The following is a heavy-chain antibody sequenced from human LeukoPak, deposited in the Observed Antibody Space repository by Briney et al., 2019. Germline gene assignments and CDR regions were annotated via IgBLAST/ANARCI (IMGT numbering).Heavy chain of an antibody. V-gene: IGHV4-4*02. D-gene: IGHD2-2*01. J-gene: IGHJ3*02. CDR2: IYHSGRT. CDR1: DGSISNSNW. CDR3: ARAGYCTSTICPDAFDI. Sequence: SETLSLTCTVSDGSISNSNWWSWVRQPPGKGLEWIGEIYHSGRTNYNPSLKSRVTISVDKSKNQFSLKLSSVTAADTAVYYCARAGYCTSTICPDAFDIWGQGTKVTVSS.